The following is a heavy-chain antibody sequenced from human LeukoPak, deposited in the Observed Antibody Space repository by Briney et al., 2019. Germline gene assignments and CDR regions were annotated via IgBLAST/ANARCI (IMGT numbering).Heavy chain of an antibody. CDR3: ASTGSGSSTRYYYYYYMDV. J-gene: IGHJ6*03. Sequence: ASVKVSCKASGYTFTSYDINWVRQATGQGLEWMGWMNPNSGNTGYVQKFQGRVTITADKSTSTAYMELSSLRSEDTAVYYCASTGSGSSTRYYYYYYMDVWGKGTTVTVSS. V-gene: IGHV1-8*01. CDR2: MNPNSGNT. D-gene: IGHD3-10*01. CDR1: GYTFTSYD.